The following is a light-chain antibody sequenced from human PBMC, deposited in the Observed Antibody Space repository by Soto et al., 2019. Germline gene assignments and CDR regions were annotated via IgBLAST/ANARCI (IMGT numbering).Light chain of an antibody. CDR1: QSVNSN. CDR3: QQYNIWPPIFT. V-gene: IGKV3-15*01. Sequence: EIVMTQSPATLSLAPGERATLSCRASQSVNSNLAWYQQKPGQAPRLLIYAASTRATGIPARFSGSGSGTEFTLTISSLQSEDCALYYCQQYNIWPPIFTFGPGTKVDIK. J-gene: IGKJ3*01. CDR2: AAS.